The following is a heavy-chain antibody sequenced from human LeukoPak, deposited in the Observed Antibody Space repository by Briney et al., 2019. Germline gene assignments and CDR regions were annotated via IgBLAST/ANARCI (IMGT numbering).Heavy chain of an antibody. CDR1: GYTFTTYY. Sequence: ASVKVSCKTAGYTFTTYYMHWVRQAPGQGLEWMGVINPSGGSTTYAQNFQGRVTMSRDKSTSTAYMELSSLGSEDTAVYFCARGPIVLYFDYWGQGALVTVSS. D-gene: IGHD6-6*01. J-gene: IGHJ4*02. CDR2: INPSGGST. V-gene: IGHV1-46*01. CDR3: ARGPIVLYFDY.